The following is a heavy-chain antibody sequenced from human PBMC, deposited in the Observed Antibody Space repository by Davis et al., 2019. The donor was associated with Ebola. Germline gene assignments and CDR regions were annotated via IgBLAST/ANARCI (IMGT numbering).Heavy chain of an antibody. CDR2: IYWDDDK. J-gene: IGHJ5*02. D-gene: IGHD2-8*01. V-gene: IGHV2-5*02. Sequence: SGPTLVTPTQTLTLTCTFSGFSLSTSGVGVGWIRQPPGKALEWLALIYWDDDKRYSPSLKSRLTITKDTSKNQVVLTMTNMDPVDTATYYCAHSRGYCTNGVCYVGWFDPWGQGTLVTVSS. CDR3: AHSRGYCTNGVCYVGWFDP. CDR1: GFSLSTSGVG.